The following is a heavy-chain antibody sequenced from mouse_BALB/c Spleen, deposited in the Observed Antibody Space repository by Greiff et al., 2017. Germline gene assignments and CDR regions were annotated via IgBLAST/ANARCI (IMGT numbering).Heavy chain of an antibody. J-gene: IGHJ3*01. CDR1: GFTFSDYY. CDR2: ISDGGSYT. V-gene: IGHV5-4*02. Sequence: EVKLVESGGGLVKPGGSLKLSCAASGFTFSDYYMYWVRQTPEKRLEWVATISDGGSYTYYPDSVKGRFTISRDNAKNNLYLQMSSLKSEDTAMYYCGRPPAVGTSWFAYWGQGTLVTVSA. D-gene: IGHD2-14*01. CDR3: GRPPAVGTSWFAY.